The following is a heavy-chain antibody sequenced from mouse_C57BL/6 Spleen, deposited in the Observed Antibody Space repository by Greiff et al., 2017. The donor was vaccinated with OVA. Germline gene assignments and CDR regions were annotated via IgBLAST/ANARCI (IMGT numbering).Heavy chain of an antibody. V-gene: IGHV1-82*01. D-gene: IGHD2-1*01. CDR2: IYPGDGDT. J-gene: IGHJ1*03. CDR1: GYAFSSSW. CDR3: ARYYYGNYYWYFDV. Sequence: VQLQQSGPELVKPGASVKISCKASGYAFSSSWMNWVKQRPGKGLEWIGRIYPGDGDTNYNGKFKGQATLTADKSSSTAYMQLSSLTYEDSAVCVCARYYYGNYYWYFDVWGTGTTVTVSS.